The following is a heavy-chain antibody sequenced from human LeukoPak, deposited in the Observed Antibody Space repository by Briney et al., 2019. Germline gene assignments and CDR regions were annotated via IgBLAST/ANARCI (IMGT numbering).Heavy chain of an antibody. CDR1: GYTFTGYY. J-gene: IGHJ6*02. Sequence: ASVKVSCKASGYTFTGYYMHWVRQAPGQGLAWMGRINPNSGGTNYAQKFQGRVTMTRDTSISTAYMELSRLRSDDTAVYYCARAGAGGPYYYGMDVWGQGTTVTVSS. CDR3: ARAGAGGPYYYGMDV. D-gene: IGHD1-26*01. CDR2: INPNSGGT. V-gene: IGHV1-2*06.